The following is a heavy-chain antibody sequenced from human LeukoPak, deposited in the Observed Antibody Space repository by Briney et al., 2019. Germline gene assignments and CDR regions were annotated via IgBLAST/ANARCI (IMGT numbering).Heavy chain of an antibody. D-gene: IGHD3-16*01. CDR2: ISGSGGTT. V-gene: IGHV3-23*01. CDR3: AKTLWGGFDY. J-gene: IGHJ4*02. CDR1: GFTFSNYA. Sequence: GGSLRLSCVASGFTFSNYAMTWVRQAPGKGLECVSDISGSGGTTYYADSVKGRFTISRDNSKNTLYLQMNSLTAEDTAVYYCAKTLWGGFDYWGQGILVTVSS.